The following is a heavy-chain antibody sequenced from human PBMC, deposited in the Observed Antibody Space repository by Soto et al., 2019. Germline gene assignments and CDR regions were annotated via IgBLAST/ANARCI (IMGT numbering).Heavy chain of an antibody. J-gene: IGHJ5*02. CDR3: ASSTGYSSGWYWSWFDP. CDR1: GYSISSGYY. V-gene: IGHV4-38-2*01. CDR2: IYHSGST. Sequence: PSETLSLTCAVSGYSISSGYYWGWIRQPPGKGLEWIGSIYHSGSTYYNPSLKSRVTISVDTSKNQFSLKLSSVTAADTAVYYCASSTGYSSGWYWSWFDPWGQGTLVTVS. D-gene: IGHD6-19*01.